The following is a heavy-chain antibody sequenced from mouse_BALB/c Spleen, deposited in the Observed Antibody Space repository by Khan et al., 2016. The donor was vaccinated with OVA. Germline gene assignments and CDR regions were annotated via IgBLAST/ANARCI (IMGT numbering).Heavy chain of an antibody. D-gene: IGHD2-10*02. CDR2: INPSDGRS. CDR3: TRGGYGSLAY. Sequence: QVQLQQPGAELVKPGASVKLSCQASGYTFTSYWLHWVKQRPGQGLDWIGYINPSDGRSHYNEKFKNKATLTVDKSSSTASMRLSSLTSEDSAVYFCTRGGYGSLAYWGQGTLVTVSA. V-gene: IGHV1S81*02. CDR1: GYTFTSYW. J-gene: IGHJ3*01.